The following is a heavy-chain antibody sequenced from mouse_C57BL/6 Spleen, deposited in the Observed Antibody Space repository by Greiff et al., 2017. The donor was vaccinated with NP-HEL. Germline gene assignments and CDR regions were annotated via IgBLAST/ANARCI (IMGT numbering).Heavy chain of an antibody. Sequence: EVMLVESGGGLVQPGGSMKLSCAASGFTFSDAWMDWVRQSPEKGLEWVAEIRNKANNHATYYAESVKGRFTISRDDSKSSVYLQMNSLRAEDTGIYYCTREDSNLYYFDYWGQGTTLTVSS. D-gene: IGHD4-1*01. V-gene: IGHV6-6*01. J-gene: IGHJ2*01. CDR2: IRNKANNHAT. CDR1: GFTFSDAW. CDR3: TREDSNLYYFDY.